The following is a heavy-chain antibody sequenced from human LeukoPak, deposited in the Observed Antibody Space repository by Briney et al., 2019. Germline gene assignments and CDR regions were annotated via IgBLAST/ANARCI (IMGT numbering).Heavy chain of an antibody. CDR1: GDSVSSNTLA. J-gene: IGHJ6*02. CDR2: TYYRSKWYS. CDR3: ARDRTFAGCGVDV. Sequence: SQTLSLTCAISGDSVSSNTLAWNWIRQSPSRGLEWLGRTYYRSKWYSDYAVAVKSRITINPDTSKNQFTLHLNSVTPEDTALYYCARDRTFAGCGVDVWGQGTTVTVSS. D-gene: IGHD6-19*01. V-gene: IGHV6-1*01.